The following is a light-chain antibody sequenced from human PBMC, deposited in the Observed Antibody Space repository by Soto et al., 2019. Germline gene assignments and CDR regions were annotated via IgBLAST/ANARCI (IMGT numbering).Light chain of an antibody. CDR2: KAS. CDR1: QSINTW. Sequence: DIQMTQSPSTLSASVGDRVTITCRASQSINTWLAWYQQKPGKAPKLLIYKASSLGSGVPSRLSGSGSGKEFTLTISSLQPDDFAIYYCQQYNSHSSYTFGQGTKLEIK. V-gene: IGKV1-5*03. CDR3: QQYNSHSSYT. J-gene: IGKJ2*01.